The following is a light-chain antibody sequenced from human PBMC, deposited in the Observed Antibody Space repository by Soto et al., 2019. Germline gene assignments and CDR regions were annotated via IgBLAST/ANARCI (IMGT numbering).Light chain of an antibody. J-gene: IGLJ2*01. CDR2: EAS. Sequence: QSVLTQPASVSGSPGQSITISCTGISNDVGTYNLVSWYQHHPGKAPKLIIYEASKRPSGVPNRFSGSKSGNTASLTISGLHAEDEADYSCCSYGRSVVFGGGTKLTGL. V-gene: IGLV2-23*01. CDR1: SNDVGTYNL. CDR3: CSYGRSVV.